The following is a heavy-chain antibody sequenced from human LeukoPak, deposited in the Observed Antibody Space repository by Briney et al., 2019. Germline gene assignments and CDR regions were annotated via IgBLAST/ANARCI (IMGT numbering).Heavy chain of an antibody. J-gene: IGHJ4*02. CDR2: IKQDGSEK. CDR3: AREGETASFDY. D-gene: IGHD1-14*01. CDR1: GITFTNNW. V-gene: IGHV3-7*01. Sequence: PGGSLRLSCAASGITFTNNWMSWVRQAPGKGLEWVANIKQDGSEKFYVESVKGRFTISRDNAENSLYLQMNSLRAEDTAVYYCAREGETASFDYWGQGALVTVSS.